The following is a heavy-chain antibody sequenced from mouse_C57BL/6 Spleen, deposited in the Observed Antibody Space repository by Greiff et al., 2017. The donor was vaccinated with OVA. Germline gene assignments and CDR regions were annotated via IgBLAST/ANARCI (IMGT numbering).Heavy chain of an antibody. CDR2: IDPETGGT. CDR1: GYTFTDYE. J-gene: IGHJ3*01. Sequence: VQLQQSGAELVRPGASVTLSCKASGYTFTDYEMHWVKQTPVHGLEWIGAIDPETGGTAYNQKFKGKAILTADKSSSTAYMELRSRTSEDSAVYYCTRWGRGAWFAYWGQGTLVTVSA. V-gene: IGHV1-15*01. CDR3: TRWGRGAWFAY.